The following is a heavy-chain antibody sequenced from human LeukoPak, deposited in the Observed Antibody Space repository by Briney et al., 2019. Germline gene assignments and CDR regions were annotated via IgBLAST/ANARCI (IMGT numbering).Heavy chain of an antibody. CDR1: GGSISTGSISSYY. CDR3: ARGATSDY. V-gene: IGHV4-4*07. CDR2: IYTSGTT. J-gene: IGHJ4*02. D-gene: IGHD5-12*01. Sequence: PSETLSLTCTVSGGSISTGSISSYYWSWVRQPAGKGLEWIGRIYTSGTTNYNPTLKSRVTMSVDTSKNQFSLKLNSVTAADTAVYYCARGATSDYWGQGTLVPVSS.